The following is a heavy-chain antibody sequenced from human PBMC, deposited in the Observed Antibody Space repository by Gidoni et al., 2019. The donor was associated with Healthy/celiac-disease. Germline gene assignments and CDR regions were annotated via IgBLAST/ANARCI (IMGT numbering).Heavy chain of an antibody. CDR2: TIPILVTA. Sequence: QVQLVQSGAEVKKPGSSVKVSCKAYAATISSYAIRWVRQAAGQGLEWMGGTIPILVTANYAQKFQGRVTITADESTSTAYMELSSLGSEDTAVYYGAIELGATVFDYWGQGTLFTGSS. CDR1: AATISSYA. D-gene: IGHD1-26*01. CDR3: AIELGATVFDY. V-gene: IGHV1-69*01. J-gene: IGHJ4*02.